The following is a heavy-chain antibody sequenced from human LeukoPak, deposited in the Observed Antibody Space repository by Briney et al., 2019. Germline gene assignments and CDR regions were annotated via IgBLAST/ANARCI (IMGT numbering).Heavy chain of an antibody. CDR2: ISTSGFTI. CDR1: GFTFSSYS. D-gene: IGHD3-10*01. J-gene: IGHJ4*02. Sequence: GGSLRLSCAASGFTFSSYSMNWVRQAPGKGLEWVSYISTSGFTIYYADSVRGRFTISRDNAKNSLFLQMNSLRAEDTAVYYCARAIVRGVTDYWGQGTLVTVSS. V-gene: IGHV3-48*04. CDR3: ARAIVRGVTDY.